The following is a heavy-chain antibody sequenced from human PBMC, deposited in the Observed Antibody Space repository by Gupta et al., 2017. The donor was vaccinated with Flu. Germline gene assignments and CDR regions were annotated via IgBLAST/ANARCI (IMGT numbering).Heavy chain of an antibody. CDR3: ASAGNPYYYYMDV. D-gene: IGHD1-1*01. CDR2: IYHSGST. Sequence: IRQPPGKGLEWIGYIYHSGSTYYNPSLKSRVTISGDRSKNQFSLKLSSVTAADTAVYYCASAGNPYYYYMDVWGKGTTVTVSS. J-gene: IGHJ6*03. V-gene: IGHV4-30-2*01.